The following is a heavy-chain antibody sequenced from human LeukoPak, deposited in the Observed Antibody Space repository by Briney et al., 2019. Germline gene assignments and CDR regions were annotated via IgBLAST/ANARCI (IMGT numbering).Heavy chain of an antibody. Sequence: SETLSLTCTVSGGSISSGSHYLSWIRQPAGKALEWIGRVYTSGSTDYNPSLKSRVAISVDTSKNQFSLKLSSVTAADTAVYYCARDSDYGDYVDYWGQGTLVTVSS. D-gene: IGHD4-17*01. CDR3: ARDSDYGDYVDY. J-gene: IGHJ4*02. V-gene: IGHV4-61*02. CDR2: VYTSGST. CDR1: GGSISSGSHY.